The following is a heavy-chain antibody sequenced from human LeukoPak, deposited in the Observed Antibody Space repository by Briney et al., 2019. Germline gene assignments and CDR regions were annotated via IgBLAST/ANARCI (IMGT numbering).Heavy chain of an antibody. CDR3: AKGHYDGDHPHYDGGSVDS. Sequence: ASVKVSCKALEYTFTDYYIHWVRQAPGQGLEWMGWINPKSGGRDTNYAQKLRGRVTMTTDTSISTAYMELSRLRSDDTAVYFCAKGHYDGDHPHYDGGSVDSWGQGTHITVSS. CDR2: INPKSGGRDT. D-gene: IGHD2-21*01. V-gene: IGHV1-2*02. CDR1: EYTFTDYY. J-gene: IGHJ4*02.